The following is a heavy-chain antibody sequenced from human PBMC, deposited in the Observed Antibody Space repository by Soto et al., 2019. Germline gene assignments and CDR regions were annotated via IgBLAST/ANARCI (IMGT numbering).Heavy chain of an antibody. CDR2: ISGSGGST. D-gene: IGHD6-19*01. CDR1: GFTFSSYA. Sequence: EVQLLESGGGLVQPGGSLRLSCAASGFTFSSYAMSWVRQAPGKGLEWVSAISGSGGSTYYADSVKGRFTISRDNSKNTLYLQMNSLRAEDTAVYYCAKDRSSGWYLSSPPSYWGQGTLVTVSS. CDR3: AKDRSSGWYLSSPPSY. V-gene: IGHV3-23*01. J-gene: IGHJ4*02.